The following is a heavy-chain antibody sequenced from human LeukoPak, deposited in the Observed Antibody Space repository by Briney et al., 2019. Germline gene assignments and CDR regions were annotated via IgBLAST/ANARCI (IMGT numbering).Heavy chain of an antibody. V-gene: IGHV1-18*01. J-gene: IGHJ4*02. D-gene: IGHD3-10*01. CDR3: ARAQTTCFGEAIDY. Sequence: ASVKVSCKTSGYTFTSYGVSWVRQAPGQGLEWMGWISVYNGNTIYAEKLQGRVTVTTDTSTTTAYMELRSLRADDTAVYYCARAQTTCFGEAIDYWGQGTLVSVSS. CDR1: GYTFTSYG. CDR2: ISVYNGNT.